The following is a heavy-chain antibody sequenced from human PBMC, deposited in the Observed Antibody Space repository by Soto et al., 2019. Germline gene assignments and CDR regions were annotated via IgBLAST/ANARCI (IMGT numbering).Heavy chain of an antibody. Sequence: TSETLSLTCAVYGGSFSGYYWSWIRQPPGKGLEWIGEINHSGSTNYNPSLKSRVTISVDTSKNQFSLKLSSVTAADTAVYYCARGRRYYYGSGSPRAPRNWFDPWGQGTLVTVSS. CDR1: GGSFSGYY. V-gene: IGHV4-34*01. CDR3: ARGRRYYYGSGSPRAPRNWFDP. CDR2: INHSGST. J-gene: IGHJ5*02. D-gene: IGHD3-10*01.